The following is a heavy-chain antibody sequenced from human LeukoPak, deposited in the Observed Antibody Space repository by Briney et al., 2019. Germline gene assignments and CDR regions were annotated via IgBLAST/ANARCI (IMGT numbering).Heavy chain of an antibody. Sequence: SETLSLTCAVYGGSFSGYYWSWIRQPPGKGLERIGEINHSGSTNYNPSLKSRVTISVDTSKNQFSLKLSSVTAADTAVYYCARRAVRGVILATTWGQGTLVTVSS. CDR2: INHSGST. CDR1: GGSFSGYY. CDR3: ARRAVRGVILATT. J-gene: IGHJ4*02. V-gene: IGHV4-34*01. D-gene: IGHD3-10*01.